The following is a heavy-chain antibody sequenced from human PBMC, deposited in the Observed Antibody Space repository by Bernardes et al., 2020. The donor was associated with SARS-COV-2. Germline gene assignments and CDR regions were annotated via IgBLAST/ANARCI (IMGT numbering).Heavy chain of an antibody. D-gene: IGHD2-15*01. CDR1: GYTFTAYV. Sequence: ASVKVSCKTSGYTFTAYVIIWVRQAPGQGLESMGWISAYNGYTNYAQKFQGRVTMTTDTSTSTAYMELRSLRSDDMAVYYCARALISDCSGGSCYPDYGDYFDYWGQGTLLTVSS. CDR2: ISAYNGYT. V-gene: IGHV1-18*03. CDR3: ARALISDCSGGSCYPDYGDYFDY. J-gene: IGHJ4*02.